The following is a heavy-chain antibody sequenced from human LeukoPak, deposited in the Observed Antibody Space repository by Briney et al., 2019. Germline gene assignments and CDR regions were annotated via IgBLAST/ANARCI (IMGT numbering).Heavy chain of an antibody. V-gene: IGHV3-48*03. Sequence: PGGSLRLSCAASGFTFSSYEMNWVRQAPGKGLEWVSYISSSGSTIYYADSVKGQFTISRDNAKNSLYLQMNSLRAEDTAVYYCASCSGGSCYHDYWGQGTLVTVSS. CDR2: ISSSGSTI. J-gene: IGHJ4*02. D-gene: IGHD2-15*01. CDR1: GFTFSSYE. CDR3: ASCSGGSCYHDY.